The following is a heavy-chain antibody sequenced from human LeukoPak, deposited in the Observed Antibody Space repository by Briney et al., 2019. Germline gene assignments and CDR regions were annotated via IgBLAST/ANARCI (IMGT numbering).Heavy chain of an antibody. D-gene: IGHD6-13*01. CDR2: INPNSGGT. CDR3: ARGDGDPRIAAAPANGYMDV. Sequence: GASVKVSCKASGYTFTGYYMHWVRQAPGQGLEWMGWINPNSGGTNYAQKFQGRVTMTRDTSISTAYMELSRLRSDDTAVYYCARGDGDPRIAAAPANGYMDVWGKGITVTVSS. CDR1: GYTFTGYY. J-gene: IGHJ6*03. V-gene: IGHV1-2*02.